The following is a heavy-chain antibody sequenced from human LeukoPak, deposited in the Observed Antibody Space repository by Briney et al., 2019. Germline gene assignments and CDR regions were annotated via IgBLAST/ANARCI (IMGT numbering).Heavy chain of an antibody. CDR2: INHSGST. CDR3: ARGLRYDSSGYYHYYYYGMDV. J-gene: IGHJ6*02. V-gene: IGHV4-34*01. D-gene: IGHD3-22*01. Sequence: SETLSLTCAVYGGSFSGYYWSWIRQPPGKGLEWIGEINHSGSTNYNPSLKSRVTISVDTSKNQFSLRLGSVTAADTAVYYCARGLRYDSSGYYHYYYYGMDVWGQGTTVTVSS. CDR1: GGSFSGYY.